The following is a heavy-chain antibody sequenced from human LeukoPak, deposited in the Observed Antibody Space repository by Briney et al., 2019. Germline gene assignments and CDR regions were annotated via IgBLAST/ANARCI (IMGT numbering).Heavy chain of an antibody. V-gene: IGHV1-18*01. CDR2: ISAYNGNT. D-gene: IGHD3-22*01. CDR3: ATICGYDSSGPPFDY. Sequence: ASVKVSCKASGYTFTSYGISWVRQAPGQGLEWMGWISAYNGNTNYAQKLQGRVTMTTDTSTSTAYMELRSLRSDDTAVYHCATICGYDSSGPPFDYWGQGTLVTVSS. J-gene: IGHJ4*02. CDR1: GYTFTSYG.